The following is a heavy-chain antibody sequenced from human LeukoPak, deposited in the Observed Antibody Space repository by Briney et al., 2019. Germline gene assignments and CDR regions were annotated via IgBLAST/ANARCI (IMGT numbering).Heavy chain of an antibody. V-gene: IGHV3-48*03. CDR3: ARVENAYSSTWFFDY. CDR2: ISSSGSTI. Sequence: GGSLRLSCAASGFTFSRYEMNWVRQAPGKGLEWVSYISSSGSTIYYADYVKGRFTISRDNVKNSLYLQMNSLRAEDTAVYYCARVENAYSSTWFFDYWGQGTLVTVSS. CDR1: GFTFSRYE. D-gene: IGHD6-13*01. J-gene: IGHJ4*02.